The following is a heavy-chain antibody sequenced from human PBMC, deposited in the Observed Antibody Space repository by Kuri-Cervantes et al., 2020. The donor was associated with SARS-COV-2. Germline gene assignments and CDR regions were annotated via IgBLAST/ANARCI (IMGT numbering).Heavy chain of an antibody. CDR3: ARDGGGYMDV. CDR1: GFTFSSYA. CDR2: ISYDGSNK. D-gene: IGHD3-16*01. V-gene: IGHV3-30*04. Sequence: GGSLRLSCAASGFTFSSYAMHWVRQAPGKGLEWVAVISYDGSNKYYADSVKGRFTISRDNSKNTLHLQMNSLRAEDTAVYYCARDGGGYMDVWGKGTTVTVSS. J-gene: IGHJ6*03.